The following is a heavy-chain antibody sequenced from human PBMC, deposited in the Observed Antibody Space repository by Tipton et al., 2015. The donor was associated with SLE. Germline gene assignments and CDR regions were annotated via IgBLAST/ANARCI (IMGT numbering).Heavy chain of an antibody. J-gene: IGHJ4*02. CDR2: IYYRGST. CDR3: ARLNRIAGGY. D-gene: IGHD6-13*01. Sequence: LRLSCTVSGGSISSSSYYWGWIRQPPGKGLEWIGSIYYRGSTYYNPSLKSRVTISVDTSKNQFSLKLSSVTAADTAVYYCARLNRIAGGYWGQGTLVTVSS. V-gene: IGHV4-39*01. CDR1: GGSISSSSYY.